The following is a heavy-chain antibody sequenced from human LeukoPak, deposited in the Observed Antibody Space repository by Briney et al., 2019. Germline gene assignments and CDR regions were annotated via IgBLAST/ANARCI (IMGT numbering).Heavy chain of an antibody. J-gene: IGHJ5*02. Sequence: GSLRLSCAASDFTFSSSGMTWVRQAPGKGLEWVSTVSSSGENTYYADSVKGRFTISRDNAKNSLYLQMNGLRAEDTAVYYCARGVKSAIGKWNYVWFDPWGPGTLVTVSS. V-gene: IGHV3-23*01. CDR2: VSSSGENT. D-gene: IGHD1-7*01. CDR1: DFTFSSSG. CDR3: ARGVKSAIGKWNYVWFDP.